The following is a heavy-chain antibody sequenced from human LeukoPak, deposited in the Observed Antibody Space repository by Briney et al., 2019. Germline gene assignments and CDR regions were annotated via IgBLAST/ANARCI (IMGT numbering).Heavy chain of an antibody. CDR1: GFTFDDYA. CDR2: ISWNSGSI. CDR3: AKGSGYSSGWTSVNY. D-gene: IGHD6-19*01. V-gene: IGHV3-9*01. J-gene: IGHJ4*02. Sequence: RTGGSLRLSCAASGFTFDDYAMHWVRQAPGKGLEWVSGISWNSGSIGYADSVKGRFTISRDNAKNSLYLQMNSLRAEDTALYYCAKGSGYSSGWTSVNYWGQGTLVTVSS.